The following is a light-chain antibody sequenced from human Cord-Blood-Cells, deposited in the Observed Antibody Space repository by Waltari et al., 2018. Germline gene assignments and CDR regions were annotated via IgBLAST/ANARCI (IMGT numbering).Light chain of an antibody. CDR3: SSYTSSSTLV. J-gene: IGLJ2*01. Sequence: QSALTQPASVSGSPGQSLTISCTGTSSDVGGYTYVSCYQQHPGKAPKLMIYDVSNRPSGVSNRFSGSKSGNTASLTISGLQAEDEADYYCSSYTSSSTLVFGGGTKLTVL. CDR1: SSDVGGYTY. CDR2: DVS. V-gene: IGLV2-14*01.